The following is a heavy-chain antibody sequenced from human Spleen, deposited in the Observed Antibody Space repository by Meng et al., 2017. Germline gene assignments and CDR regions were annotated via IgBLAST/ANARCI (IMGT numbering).Heavy chain of an antibody. V-gene: IGHV3-7*01. CDR3: ARGQYYYDSSGYVPY. CDR1: GFTFSIYW. D-gene: IGHD3-22*01. J-gene: IGHJ4*02. Sequence: VGAGGGLVQPGGSLRLPCATSGFTFSIYWMSWVRQAPGKGLEWVANINPDGSEKYYVDSVKGRFTISRDNAKNSLYLQMNSLRAEDTAVYYCARGQYYYDSSGYVPYWGQGTLVTVSS. CDR2: INPDGSEK.